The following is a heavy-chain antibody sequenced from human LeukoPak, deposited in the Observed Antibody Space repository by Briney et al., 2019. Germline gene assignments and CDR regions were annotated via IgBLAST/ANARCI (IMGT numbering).Heavy chain of an antibody. V-gene: IGHV5-51*01. Sequence: GESLKISCKGSGYSFTSYWIGWVRQMPGKGLEWMGIIYPGDSDTRYSPSFQGQVTISADKSISIAYLQWSSLKASDTAMYYCARTLNYYDSSGRNYYYYYGMDVWGQGTTVTVSS. CDR3: ARTLNYYDSSGRNYYYYYGMDV. D-gene: IGHD3-22*01. J-gene: IGHJ6*02. CDR1: GYSFTSYW. CDR2: IYPGDSDT.